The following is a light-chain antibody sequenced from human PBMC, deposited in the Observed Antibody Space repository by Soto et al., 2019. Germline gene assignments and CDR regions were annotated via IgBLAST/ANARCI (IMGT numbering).Light chain of an antibody. CDR3: EQRYSTPQVT. J-gene: IGKJ4*01. CDR2: KAS. CDR1: QSISTY. Sequence: DIQMTQSPSSLSASVGDRVTITCRASQSISTYLSWYQQKPGKAPNLLIYKASNLQGGVPSRFSGSGSGTELTLTISSLQPEDFATYYCEQRYSTPQVTFGGGTKVEIK. V-gene: IGKV1-39*01.